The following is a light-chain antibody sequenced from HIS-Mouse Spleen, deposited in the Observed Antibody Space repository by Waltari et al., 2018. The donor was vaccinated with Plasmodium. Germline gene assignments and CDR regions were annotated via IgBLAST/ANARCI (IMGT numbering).Light chain of an antibody. V-gene: IGLV2-11*01. Sequence: QSALTQPRSVSGSPGQSVTISCTGTSSDVGGYNYVSWYQQHPGKAPKLLIYYVSKRPLGVPDRLSGSKSGNTASLTISGLQAEDEADYYCCSYAGSYTFVFGTGTKVTVL. CDR1: SSDVGGYNY. CDR3: CSYAGSYTFV. CDR2: YVS. J-gene: IGLJ1*01.